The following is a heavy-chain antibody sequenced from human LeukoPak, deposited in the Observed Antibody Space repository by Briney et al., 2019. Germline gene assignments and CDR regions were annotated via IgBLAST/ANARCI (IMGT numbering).Heavy chain of an antibody. J-gene: IGHJ3*02. CDR3: AKDSPYSDYLMGGVFNI. Sequence: GGSLRLSCIPSGFTVSSNYMSWVRQAPGKGLEWVSVIYSDGTTYYADSVKGRFTISRDNSKNTLYLQMNSLRAEDTAVYYCAKDSPYSDYLMGGVFNIGGQGTMVTVSS. CDR2: IYSDGTT. CDR1: GFTVSSNY. V-gene: IGHV3-53*01. D-gene: IGHD4-11*01.